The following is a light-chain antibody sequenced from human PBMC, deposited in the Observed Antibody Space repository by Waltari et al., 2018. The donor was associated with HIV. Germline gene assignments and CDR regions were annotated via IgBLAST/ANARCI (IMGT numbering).Light chain of an antibody. V-gene: IGLV1-47*01. CDR2: RNN. J-gene: IGLJ2*01. Sequence: QSVLTLPPSASGTPGQRVTISCSGSSPNIESNYVYWYQQLPGTAPKLLIYRNNQRPSGVPDRFSGSKSGTSASLAISGLRSEDEAEYYCAAWDDSLRGVFGGGTKLTVL. CDR1: SPNIESNY. CDR3: AAWDDSLRGV.